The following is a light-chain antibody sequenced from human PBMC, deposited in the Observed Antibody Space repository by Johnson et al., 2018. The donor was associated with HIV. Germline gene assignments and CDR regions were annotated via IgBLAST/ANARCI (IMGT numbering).Light chain of an antibody. J-gene: IGLJ1*01. CDR3: GTWDSSLSFFYV. Sequence: QSVLTQPPSVSAAPGQKVTISCSGSSSNIGNNYVSWYQQLPGTAPKLLIYDNNKRPSGIPDRFSGSKSGTSATLGITGLQTGDEADYYCGTWDSSLSFFYVVGTGTKVTVL. CDR1: SSNIGNNY. CDR2: DNN. V-gene: IGLV1-51*01.